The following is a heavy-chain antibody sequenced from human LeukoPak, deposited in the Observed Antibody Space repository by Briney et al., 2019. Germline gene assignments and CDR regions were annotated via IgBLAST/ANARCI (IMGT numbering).Heavy chain of an antibody. D-gene: IGHD3-22*01. CDR3: ARGAQTYYDKAPVDY. J-gene: IGHJ4*02. Sequence: SETLSLTCAVYGGSFSGYYWSWIRQPPGKGLEWIGEINHSGSTNHNPSLKSRVTILVDTSKNQFSLKLSSVTAADTAMYYCARGAQTYYDKAPVDYWGQGTLVTVSS. CDR1: GGSFSGYY. V-gene: IGHV4-34*01. CDR2: INHSGST.